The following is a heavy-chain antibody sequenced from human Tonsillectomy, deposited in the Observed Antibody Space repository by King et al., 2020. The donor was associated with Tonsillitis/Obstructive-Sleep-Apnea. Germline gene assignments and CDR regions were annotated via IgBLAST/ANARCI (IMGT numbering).Heavy chain of an antibody. J-gene: IGHJ5*02. D-gene: IGHD2-2*01. V-gene: IGHV5-51*01. Sequence: VQLVESGAEVKKPGESLKISCTGSGYSFTTYWIGWVRQMPGKGLEWMGIIYPGDSDTRYSPSFQGQVTISADKSISTAYLQWSSLKASDTAMYYCARQLVGSCTSASCPWGFDPWGQGTLVTVSS. CDR1: GYSFTTYW. CDR3: ARQLVGSCTSASCPWGFDP. CDR2: IYPGDSDT.